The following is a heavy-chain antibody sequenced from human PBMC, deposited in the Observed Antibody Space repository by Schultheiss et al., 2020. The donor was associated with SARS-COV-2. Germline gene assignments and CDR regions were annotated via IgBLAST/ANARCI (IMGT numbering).Heavy chain of an antibody. V-gene: IGHV6-1*01. Sequence: SQTLSLTCAISGDSVSSNSAAWNWIRQSPSRGLEWLGRTYYRSKWYTDYAVSVKGRITINPDTSKNQFSLQLNSVTPEDTAVYYCARVGSGDDYGDYVHYYYGMDVWGQGTTVTVSS. D-gene: IGHD4-17*01. CDR2: TYYRSKWYT. CDR3: ARVGSGDDYGDYVHYYYGMDV. J-gene: IGHJ6*02. CDR1: GDSVSSNSAA.